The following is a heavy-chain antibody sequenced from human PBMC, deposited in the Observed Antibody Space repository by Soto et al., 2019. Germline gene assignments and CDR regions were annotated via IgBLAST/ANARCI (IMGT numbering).Heavy chain of an antibody. V-gene: IGHV1-3*01. CDR3: ARFRAVSGLDN. CDR1: GYSFTLYP. J-gene: IGHJ4*02. CDR2: IHAGNGNT. Sequence: QVQLVQSGAEVKKPGASVKISCKTSGYSFTLYPTHWVRQAPGQRLEWMGWIHAGNGNTKYSQNLQGRVTFTGDKSANTAYMEMSGLTAEDTAVYFCARFRAVSGLDNWGQGTLVTVSS. D-gene: IGHD6-19*01.